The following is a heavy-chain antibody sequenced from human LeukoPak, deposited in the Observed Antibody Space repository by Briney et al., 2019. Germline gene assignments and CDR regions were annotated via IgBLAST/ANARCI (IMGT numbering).Heavy chain of an antibody. D-gene: IGHD6-25*01. V-gene: IGHV4-4*07. CDR3: AREGGDPRWLDP. CDR1: GGSISSYY. CDR2: INTSGST. J-gene: IGHJ5*02. Sequence: SETLSLTCTVSGGSISSYYWTWIRQSAGKGLEWIGRINTSGSTNYNPSLRSRVTMSVNTSKNQFSMNLTSVTAADTAVYSCAREGGDPRWLDPWGQGTLVTVSS.